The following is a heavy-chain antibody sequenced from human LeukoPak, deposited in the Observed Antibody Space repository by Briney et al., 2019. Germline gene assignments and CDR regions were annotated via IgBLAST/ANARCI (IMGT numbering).Heavy chain of an antibody. CDR3: ARTYDSSGYYTGPFDY. CDR1: GFIFSSYA. D-gene: IGHD3-22*01. V-gene: IGHV3-30*04. Sequence: GGSLRLSCAASGFIFSSYAMHWVRQAPGKGLEWVAVISYDGSNKYYADSVKGRFTISRDNSKNTLYLQMNSLRAEDTAVYYCARTYDSSGYYTGPFDYWGQGTLVTVSS. J-gene: IGHJ4*02. CDR2: ISYDGSNK.